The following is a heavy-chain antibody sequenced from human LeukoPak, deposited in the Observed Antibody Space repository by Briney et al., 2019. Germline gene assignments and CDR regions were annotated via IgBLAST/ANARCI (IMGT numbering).Heavy chain of an antibody. V-gene: IGHV4-59*01. D-gene: IGHD6-19*01. CDR2: IYYSGST. CDR1: GGSISSYY. J-gene: IGHJ3*02. CDR3: ARDRGSNGWYGDVFDI. Sequence: MPSETLSLTCTVSGGSISSYYWSWIRQPPGKGLEWLGYIYYSGSTNYNPSLKSRVTISVDTSKNQFSLKLSSVTAADTAVYYCARDRGSNGWYGDVFDIWGQGTMVTVSS.